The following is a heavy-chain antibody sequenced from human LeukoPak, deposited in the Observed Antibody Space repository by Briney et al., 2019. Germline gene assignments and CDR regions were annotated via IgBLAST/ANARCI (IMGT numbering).Heavy chain of an antibody. V-gene: IGHV3-21*01. D-gene: IGHD5-12*01. CDR1: GFTFSSYA. CDR3: ARAGRGYSGFDY. CDR2: ISSSSSHT. J-gene: IGHJ4*02. Sequence: GGSLRLSCAASGFTFSSYAMSWVRQAPGKGLEWVSSISSSSSHTYYADSVKGRFTISRDNAQNSLYLQMNSLRAEDTAIYYCARAGRGYSGFDYWGQGTLVTVSS.